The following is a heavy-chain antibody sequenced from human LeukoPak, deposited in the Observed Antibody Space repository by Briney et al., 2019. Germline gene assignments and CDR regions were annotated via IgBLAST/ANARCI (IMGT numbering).Heavy chain of an antibody. D-gene: IGHD3-22*01. V-gene: IGHV4-31*03. CDR3: AREMINQYIWFDP. CDR1: GGSISSGGYY. Sequence: SQTLSLTCTVSGGSISSGGYYWSWIRQHPGKGLEWIGYIYYSGSTYYNPSLKSRVTISVDTSKNQFSLKLSSVAAADTAVYYCAREMINQYIWFDPWGQGTLVTVSS. CDR2: IYYSGST. J-gene: IGHJ5*02.